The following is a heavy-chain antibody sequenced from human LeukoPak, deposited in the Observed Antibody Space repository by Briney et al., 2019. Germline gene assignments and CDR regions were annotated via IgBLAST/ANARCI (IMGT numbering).Heavy chain of an antibody. Sequence: PGGSLRLSCAASGFTFSSYGMHWVRQAPGKGLEWVAVISYDGSNKYYADSVKGRFTISRDNSKNTLYLQMNSLRAEDTAVYYCAKDGAVGGPFDYWGQGTLVTVSS. J-gene: IGHJ4*02. CDR2: ISYDGSNK. D-gene: IGHD6-19*01. CDR1: GFTFSSYG. V-gene: IGHV3-30*18. CDR3: AKDGAVGGPFDY.